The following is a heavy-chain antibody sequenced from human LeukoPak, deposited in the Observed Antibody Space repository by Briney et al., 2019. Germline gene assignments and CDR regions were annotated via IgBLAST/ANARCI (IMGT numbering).Heavy chain of an antibody. Sequence: ASVKVSCKASGYTFTSYAMNWVRQAPGRGLEWMGWISIYSGNTNYAQKFQDRISMTTDTSTNTAYMELRSLKSDDTAVYYCARDPGGTWGFDYWGQGALVTVSS. J-gene: IGHJ4*02. CDR1: GYTFTSYA. V-gene: IGHV1-18*01. CDR2: ISIYSGNT. D-gene: IGHD7-27*01. CDR3: ARDPGGTWGFDY.